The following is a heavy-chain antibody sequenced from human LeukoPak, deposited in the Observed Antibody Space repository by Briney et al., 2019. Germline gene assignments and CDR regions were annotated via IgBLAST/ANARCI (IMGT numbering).Heavy chain of an antibody. CDR3: ARMARSGSPPHYYYYGMDV. CDR2: MNPNSGNT. Sequence: ASVKVSCKASGYTFTSYDINWVRQATGQGLEWMGWMNPNSGNTGYAQKFQGRVTMTRNTSISTAYMELSSLRSEDTAVYYCARMARSGSPPHYYYYGMDVWGQGTTVTVSS. CDR1: GYTFTSYD. J-gene: IGHJ6*02. D-gene: IGHD3-10*01. V-gene: IGHV1-8*01.